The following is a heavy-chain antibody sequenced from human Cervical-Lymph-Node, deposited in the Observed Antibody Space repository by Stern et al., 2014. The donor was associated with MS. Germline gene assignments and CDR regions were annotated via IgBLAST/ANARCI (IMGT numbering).Heavy chain of an antibody. J-gene: IGHJ4*02. V-gene: IGHV1-69*01. D-gene: IGHD2-21*01. Sequence: VQLVESGAEVKKPGSSVKVSCKASGGTFISYAISWVRKAPGQGLEGMGGIIPILGTPNTAQKFQGRVTISADESTSTVYMELSSLRSEDTALYYCTRDRRHIDTIGGYFFDKWGQGTMVTVSS. CDR1: GGTFISYA. CDR3: TRDRRHIDTIGGYFFDK. CDR2: IIPILGTP.